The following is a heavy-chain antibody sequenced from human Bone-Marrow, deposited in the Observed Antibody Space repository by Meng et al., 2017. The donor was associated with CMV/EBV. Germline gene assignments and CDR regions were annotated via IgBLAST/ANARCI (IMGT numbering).Heavy chain of an antibody. CDR1: GFTFSDHY. V-gene: IGHV3-11*01. Sequence: GESLKISCAASGFTFSDHYMGWVRQAPGKGLECVSYISNSDNNVNAAGSVKGRFTISRDNSKNLLYLQMRNLRAEDTAVYYCARLRGLGPGGYFDLWGQGTLVTVSS. CDR2: ISNSDNNV. J-gene: IGHJ4*02. D-gene: IGHD3-16*01. CDR3: ARLRGLGPGGYFDL.